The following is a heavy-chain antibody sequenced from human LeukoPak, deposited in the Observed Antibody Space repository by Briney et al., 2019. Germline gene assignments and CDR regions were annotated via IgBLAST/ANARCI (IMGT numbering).Heavy chain of an antibody. Sequence: GGSLRLSCAASGFTFSSYAMHWVRQAPGKGLEWVAVISYDGSNKYYADSVKGRFTISRDNSKNTLYLQMNSLRSKDTAVYYCARGRGLYYFDYWGQGTLVTVSS. J-gene: IGHJ4*02. D-gene: IGHD3/OR15-3a*01. V-gene: IGHV3-30*04. CDR1: GFTFSSYA. CDR2: ISYDGSNK. CDR3: ARGRGLYYFDY.